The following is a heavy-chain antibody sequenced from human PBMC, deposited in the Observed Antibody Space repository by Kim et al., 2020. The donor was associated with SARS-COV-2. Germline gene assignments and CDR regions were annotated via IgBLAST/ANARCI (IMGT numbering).Heavy chain of an antibody. CDR3: ARGCVRTSCYTDYYYYGMDV. V-gene: IGHV1-8*01. J-gene: IGHJ6*02. Sequence: ASVKVSCKASGYTFTSYDINWVRQATGQGLEWMGWMNPNSGNTGYAQKFQGRVTMTRNTSISTAYMELSSLRSEDTAVYYCARGCVRTSCYTDYYYYGMDVWGQGTTVTVSS. D-gene: IGHD2-2*02. CDR1: GYTFTSYD. CDR2: MNPNSGNT.